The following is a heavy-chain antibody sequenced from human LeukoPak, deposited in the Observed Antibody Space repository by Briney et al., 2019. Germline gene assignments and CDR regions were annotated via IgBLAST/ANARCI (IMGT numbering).Heavy chain of an antibody. D-gene: IGHD3-10*01. CDR2: INPNSGGT. CDR1: GYTFTDYY. J-gene: IGHJ4*02. V-gene: IGHV1-2*02. CDR3: ATIPYGSGIIDY. Sequence: ASMKLSCKASGYTFTDYYMHWVRQAPGQGLECMGWINPNSGGTNYAQKFQGRVTMTRDTSISTAYMEVSSLRSDDTAVYYCATIPYGSGIIDYWGQGTLVTVSS.